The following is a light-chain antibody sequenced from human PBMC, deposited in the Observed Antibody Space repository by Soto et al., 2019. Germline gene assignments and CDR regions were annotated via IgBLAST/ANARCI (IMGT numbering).Light chain of an antibody. CDR2: EVS. CDR3: SSYAGSNRVV. CDR1: SSDVGGYNY. J-gene: IGLJ2*01. V-gene: IGLV2-8*01. Sequence: QSALTQPPSASGSPGQSVTISCTGTSSDVGGYNYVSWYQQHPGKVPKLMIYEVSQRPSGVPDRFSGSKSGNTASLTVSGLQAEDEADYYCSSYAGSNRVVFGGGTKVTVL.